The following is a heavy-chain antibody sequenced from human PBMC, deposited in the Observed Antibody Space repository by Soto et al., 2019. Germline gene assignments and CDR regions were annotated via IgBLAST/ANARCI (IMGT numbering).Heavy chain of an antibody. CDR3: ARRPKGPGYSYSWGDAFDI. J-gene: IGHJ3*02. D-gene: IGHD5-18*01. V-gene: IGHV3-48*02. CDR1: GFTFSNYG. Sequence: GGSLRLSCVGSGFTFSNYGMNWVRQGPGKGLEWLSSIDKSGTTRYYADTVKGRFTISRDNAKNSLYLQMDSLRDEDMAVYYCARRPKGPGYSYSWGDAFDIWGQGTMVTVSS. CDR2: IDKSGTTR.